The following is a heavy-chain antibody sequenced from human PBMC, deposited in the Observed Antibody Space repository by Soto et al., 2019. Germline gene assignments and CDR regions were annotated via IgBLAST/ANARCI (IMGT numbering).Heavy chain of an antibody. CDR2: IHYSGST. V-gene: IGHV4-31*03. Sequence: QVQLQESGPGLVKPSQTLYLTCTVSGGSISSANNYWSWIRQHPGKGLEWIGFIHYSGSTYYNPSLKRRVTISADTSKNQFSLKVSSVTAADTAVYYCARETGCSGGTCYFNNWFDPWGQGTLVTVSS. CDR3: ARETGCSGGTCYFNNWFDP. D-gene: IGHD2-15*01. J-gene: IGHJ5*02. CDR1: GGSISSANNY.